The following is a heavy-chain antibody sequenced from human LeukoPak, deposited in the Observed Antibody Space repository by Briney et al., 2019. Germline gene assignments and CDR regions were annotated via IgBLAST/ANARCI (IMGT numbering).Heavy chain of an antibody. J-gene: IGHJ4*02. CDR1: GYSFTSYW. Sequence: GESLKISCKGSGYSFTSYWIGWVRQMPGKGLEWMGIIYPGDSDTRYSPSFQGQVTVSADKPTSTAYLQWNTLKASDTAMYYCARVDRRGYSDYTAILPDYWGQGTLVTVSS. CDR2: IYPGDSDT. CDR3: ARVDRRGYSDYTAILPDY. V-gene: IGHV5-51*01. D-gene: IGHD5-12*01.